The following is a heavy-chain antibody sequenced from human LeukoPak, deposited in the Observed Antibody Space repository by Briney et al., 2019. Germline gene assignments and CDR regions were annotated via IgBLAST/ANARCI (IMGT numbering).Heavy chain of an antibody. CDR1: GFTFSSYA. Sequence: GGSLRLSCAASGFTFSSYAMSWVRQAPGKGLEWVSAISGSGGSTYYADSVKGRFTISRDNSKNTLYLQMNSLRAEDTAVYYCAKGDLITMVRGVTTQFDYWGQGTLVTVSS. V-gene: IGHV3-23*01. J-gene: IGHJ4*02. CDR2: ISGSGGST. CDR3: AKGDLITMVRGVTTQFDY. D-gene: IGHD3-10*01.